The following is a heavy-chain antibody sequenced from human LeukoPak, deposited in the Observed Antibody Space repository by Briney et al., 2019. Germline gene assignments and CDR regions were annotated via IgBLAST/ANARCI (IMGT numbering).Heavy chain of an antibody. V-gene: IGHV3-9*01. CDR3: AKDRGGGSPLWFGELPPMSWFDP. CDR2: ISGNSGDR. CDR1: GLRFGEYA. J-gene: IGHJ5*02. D-gene: IGHD3-10*01. Sequence: GGSLRLSCVASGLRFGEYAMHWVRQAPGKGLEWVSSISGNSGDRGYADSGKGRFTISRDNAKNSLYLQMNSLRAEDTAVYYCAKDRGGGSPLWFGELPPMSWFDPWGQGTLVTVSS.